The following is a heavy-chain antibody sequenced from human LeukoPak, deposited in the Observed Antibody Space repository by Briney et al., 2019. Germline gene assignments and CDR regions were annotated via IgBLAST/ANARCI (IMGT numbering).Heavy chain of an antibody. CDR2: ISGTGGRT. CDR1: GFTFSSYA. CDR3: AKEPASSGWFDP. V-gene: IGHV3-23*01. J-gene: IGHJ5*02. D-gene: IGHD6-19*01. Sequence: PGGSLRLSCAASGFTFSSYAMSWVRQAPGKGLEWVSAISGTGGRTYYADSVKGRFTISRDNSKNTPYLQMNCLRAEDTAVYYCAKEPASSGWFDPWGQGTLVAVSS.